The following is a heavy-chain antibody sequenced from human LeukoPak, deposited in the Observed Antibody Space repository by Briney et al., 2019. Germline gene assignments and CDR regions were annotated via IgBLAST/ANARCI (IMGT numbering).Heavy chain of an antibody. V-gene: IGHV4-59*01. CDR2: IYYSGST. J-gene: IGHJ4*02. Sequence: SETLSLTCTVSGGSISSYYWSWIRQPPGKGLEWIGYIYYSGSTNYNPSLKSRVTISVDTSKNQPSLKLSSVTAADTAVYYCAREGYCTNGVCYYDYFDYWGQGTLVTVSS. CDR3: AREGYCTNGVCYYDYFDY. D-gene: IGHD2-8*01. CDR1: GGSISSYY.